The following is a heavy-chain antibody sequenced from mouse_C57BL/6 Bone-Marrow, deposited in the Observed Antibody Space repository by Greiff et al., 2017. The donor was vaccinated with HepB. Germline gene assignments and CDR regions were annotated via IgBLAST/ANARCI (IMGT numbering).Heavy chain of an antibody. CDR2: VFPGSGGS. CDR1: GYTFTNNW. V-gene: IGHV1-55*01. Sequence: QVQLKESGAELVKPGASVKISCKASGYTFTNNWITWVRQRPGQGLEWIGDVFPGSGGSNNNEKFKRRATLTVDTSSSTAYMQLSSLTSEDSAVYYCARDYGSSGGALDYWGQGTSVTVSS. CDR3: ARDYGSSGGALDY. J-gene: IGHJ4*01. D-gene: IGHD1-1*01.